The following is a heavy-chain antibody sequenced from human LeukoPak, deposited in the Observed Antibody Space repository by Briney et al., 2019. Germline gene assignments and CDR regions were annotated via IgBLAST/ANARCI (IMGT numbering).Heavy chain of an antibody. D-gene: IGHD4-17*01. J-gene: IGHJ4*02. Sequence: SETLSLTCTVSGGSISGSFWGWIRQPPGEGLEFLGYIYYTGTASYNPSLNSRLTMSVDTSKNQFSLKLTSLTAADTAVYYCARGPTTVTRAFDYWGQGTLVTVSS. CDR2: IYYTGTA. V-gene: IGHV4-59*01. CDR3: ARGPTTVTRAFDY. CDR1: GGSISGSF.